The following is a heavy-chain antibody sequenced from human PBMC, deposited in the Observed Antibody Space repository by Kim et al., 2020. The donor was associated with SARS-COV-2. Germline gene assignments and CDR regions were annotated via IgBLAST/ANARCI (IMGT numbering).Heavy chain of an antibody. Sequence: ETLSLTCAVYGGSFSGYYWSWIRQPPGKGLEWIGEINHSGSTNYNPSLKSRVTISVDTSKNQFSLKLSSVTAADTAVYYCARCGGNSRYYFDYWGQGTLVTVSS. D-gene: IGHD2-21*02. CDR2: INHSGST. CDR1: GGSFSGYY. CDR3: ARCGGNSRYYFDY. V-gene: IGHV4-34*01. J-gene: IGHJ4*02.